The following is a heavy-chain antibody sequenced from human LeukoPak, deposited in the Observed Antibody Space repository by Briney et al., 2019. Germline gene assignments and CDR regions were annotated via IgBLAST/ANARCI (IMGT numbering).Heavy chain of an antibody. CDR2: ISSSSSYI. V-gene: IGHV3-21*01. CDR3: ARGWQDFPGLYYYYYYGMDV. J-gene: IGHJ6*02. Sequence: PGGSLRLSCAASGFTFSSYSMNWVRQAPGKGLEWVSSISSSSSYIYYADSVKGRFTISRDNAKNSLYLQMNSLRAEDTAVYYCARGWQDFPGLYYYYYYGMDVWGQGTTVTVSS. CDR1: GFTFSSYS. D-gene: IGHD2-15*01.